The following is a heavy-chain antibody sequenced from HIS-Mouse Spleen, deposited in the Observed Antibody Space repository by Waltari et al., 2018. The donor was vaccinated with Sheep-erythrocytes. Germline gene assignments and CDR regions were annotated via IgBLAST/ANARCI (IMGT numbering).Heavy chain of an antibody. CDR2: IYHSGST. CDR1: CYSISSGYY. CDR3: ARDSSGDSSGYYAFDI. D-gene: IGHD3-22*01. V-gene: IGHV4-38-2*02. J-gene: IGHJ3*02. Sequence: QVQLQESGPGLVKPSETLSLTCTVSCYSISSGYYWGWIRQPPGKGLEWIGSIYHSGSTYYNPSLKSRVTISVDTSKNQFSLKLSSVTAADTAVYYCARDSSGDSSGYYAFDIWGQGTMVTVSS.